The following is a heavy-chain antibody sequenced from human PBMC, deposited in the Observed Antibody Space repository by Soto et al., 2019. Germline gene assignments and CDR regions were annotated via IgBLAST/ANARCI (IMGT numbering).Heavy chain of an antibody. CDR2: ISGSGGST. CDR3: ASPGSERLVDLDGFDY. D-gene: IGHD3-9*01. Sequence: EVQLLESGGGLVQPGGSLRLSCAASGFTFSSYAMSWVRQAPGKGLEWVSAISGSGGSTYYADSVKGRFTISRDNSKNSLYLQMDSLRAEDTAVYYCASPGSERLVDLDGFDYWGQGTLVSVSS. CDR1: GFTFSSYA. J-gene: IGHJ4*02. V-gene: IGHV3-23*01.